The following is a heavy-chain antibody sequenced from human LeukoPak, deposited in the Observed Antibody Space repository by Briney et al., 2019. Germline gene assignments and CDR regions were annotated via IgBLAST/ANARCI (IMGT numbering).Heavy chain of an antibody. Sequence: SETLSLTCTASGGSISNYYWSWIRQPPGKGLEWIGYIYYSGRTNYNPSLKSRVTISVDTSKTQFSLKVNSVTAADTAVYYCARLRGYYSTNYYYGMDVWGQGTTVAVSS. CDR3: ARLRGYYSTNYYYGMDV. D-gene: IGHD3-3*01. CDR1: GGSISNYY. CDR2: IYYSGRT. V-gene: IGHV4-59*08. J-gene: IGHJ6*02.